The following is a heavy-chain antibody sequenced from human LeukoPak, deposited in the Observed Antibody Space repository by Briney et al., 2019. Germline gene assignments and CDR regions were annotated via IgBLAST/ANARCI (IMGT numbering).Heavy chain of an antibody. CDR1: GYTLIELS. D-gene: IGHD4-17*01. V-gene: IGHV1-24*01. J-gene: IGHJ4*02. CDR2: FDPEDGKT. Sequence: ASVKVSCKLSGYTLIELSMHWVRQAPGKGLEWMGGFDPEDGKTIYAQKFQGRVIMTEDTSTDTAYMELSSLRFEDTAVYYCATDIPYGDYGDFDHWGQGTLVTVSS. CDR3: ATDIPYGDYGDFDH.